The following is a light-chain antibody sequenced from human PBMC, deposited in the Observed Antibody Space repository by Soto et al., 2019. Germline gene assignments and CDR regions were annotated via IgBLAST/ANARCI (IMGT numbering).Light chain of an antibody. CDR1: QSVSIN. J-gene: IGKJ5*01. V-gene: IGKV3-15*01. Sequence: EIVLTQSPVTLSSFPGDRVTLSCRASQSVSINLAWYQQKPGQAPRLLIYDTSTRATGIPARFSGSGSGTEFTLTISSLQSEDFAVYYCQQYNNWPPITFGQGTRLEIK. CDR3: QQYNNWPPIT. CDR2: DTS.